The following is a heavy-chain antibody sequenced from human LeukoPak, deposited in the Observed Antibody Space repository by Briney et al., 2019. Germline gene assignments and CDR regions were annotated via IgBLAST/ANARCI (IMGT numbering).Heavy chain of an antibody. Sequence: GGSLRLSCAASGFTFSNAWMSWVRQAPGKGLEWVGRIKSKTDGGTTDYAAPVKGRFTISRDDSKSTLYLQMNSLKTEDTAVYYCTTGPVLRYFDWLLFDYFDYWGQGTLVTVSS. CDR1: GFTFSNAW. CDR2: IKSKTDGGTT. CDR3: TTGPVLRYFDWLLFDYFDY. J-gene: IGHJ4*02. D-gene: IGHD3-9*01. V-gene: IGHV3-15*01.